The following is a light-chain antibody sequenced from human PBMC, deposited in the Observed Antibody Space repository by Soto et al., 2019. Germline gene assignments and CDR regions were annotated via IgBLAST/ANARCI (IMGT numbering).Light chain of an antibody. CDR2: EVS. CDR3: SSYAGSNNFV. Sequence: QSALTQPPSASGSPGQSVTISCTGTSSDVGGYNYASWYQQHPGKAPKLMIYEVSKRPSGVPDRFSGSKSGNTASLTVSGLQADDEADYYCSSYAGSNNFVFGTGTKVTVL. J-gene: IGLJ1*01. V-gene: IGLV2-8*01. CDR1: SSDVGGYNY.